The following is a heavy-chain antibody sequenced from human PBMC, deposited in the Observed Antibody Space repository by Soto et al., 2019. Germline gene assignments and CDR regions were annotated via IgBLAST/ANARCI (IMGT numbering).Heavy chain of an antibody. CDR3: VKGRIPGCGGGSCTNSNGFDP. CDR2: ISGSGGST. CDR1: GFTFSSYA. J-gene: IGHJ5*02. D-gene: IGHD2-15*01. Sequence: GGSLRLSCAASGFTFSSYAMSWVRQAPGKGLEWVSAISGSGGSTYYADSVKGRFTISRDNAKNSLYLQINSLGADDTAVYYCVKGRIPGCGGGSCTNSNGFDPWGQGTLVTVSS. V-gene: IGHV3-23*01.